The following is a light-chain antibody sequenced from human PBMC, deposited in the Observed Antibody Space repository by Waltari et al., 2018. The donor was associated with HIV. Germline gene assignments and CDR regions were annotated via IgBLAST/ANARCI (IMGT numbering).Light chain of an antibody. Sequence: DIVMTQSPDSLAVSLGERATINCKSSQSALYRSNNKEYLAWYQHKPGQPPKLLLYWASTRESGVPDRFSGSGSGTDFTLTISGLQAEDVAVYYCQQYYSTPWTFGQGTRVEIK. CDR2: WAS. V-gene: IGKV4-1*01. CDR3: QQYYSTPWT. J-gene: IGKJ1*01. CDR1: QSALYRSNNKEY.